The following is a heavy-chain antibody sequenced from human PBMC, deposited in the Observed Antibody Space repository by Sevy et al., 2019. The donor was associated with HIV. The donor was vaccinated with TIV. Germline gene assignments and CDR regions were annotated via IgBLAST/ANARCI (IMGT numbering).Heavy chain of an antibody. CDR1: GFTFSDNS. Sequence: GGSLRLSCAASGFTFSDNSMNWVRQAPGKGLEWVSAISTTSTYIYYADSVKGRFTISRDNSKNTLYLQMNSLRADDTAVYYCARFRLGDGEWEVADFYYYGMDVWGQGTTVTVSS. CDR3: ARFRLGDGEWEVADFYYYGMDV. J-gene: IGHJ6*02. CDR2: ISTTSTYI. V-gene: IGHV3-21*01. D-gene: IGHD1-26*01.